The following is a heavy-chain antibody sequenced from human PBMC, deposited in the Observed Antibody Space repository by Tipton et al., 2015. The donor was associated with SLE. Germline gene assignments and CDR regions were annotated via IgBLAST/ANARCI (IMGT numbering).Heavy chain of an antibody. D-gene: IGHD2-21*01. CDR1: GGSISQYY. Sequence: TLSLTCTVSGGSISQYYWTWIRQSPGQGLEWVGYVYNSGATDTNPSLRSRVIISQDTSKSQVSLWLRSVTAADTAVYYCARGHLGLHDWGQGILGPVSS. CDR3: ARGHLGLHD. CDR2: VYNSGAT. V-gene: IGHV4-59*12. J-gene: IGHJ4*02.